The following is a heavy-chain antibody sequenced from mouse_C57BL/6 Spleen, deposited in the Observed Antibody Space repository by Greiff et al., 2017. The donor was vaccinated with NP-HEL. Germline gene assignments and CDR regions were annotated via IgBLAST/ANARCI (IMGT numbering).Heavy chain of an antibody. Sequence: VQLQESGAELVRPGASVTLSCKASGYTFTDYEMHWVKQTPVHGLEWIGAIDPETGGTAYNQKFKGKAILTADKSSITAYMELRSLTSEDSAFYYCTQGEEGYAMDYWGQGTSVTVSS. CDR2: IDPETGGT. CDR3: TQGEEGYAMDY. J-gene: IGHJ4*01. V-gene: IGHV1-15*01. CDR1: GYTFTDYE.